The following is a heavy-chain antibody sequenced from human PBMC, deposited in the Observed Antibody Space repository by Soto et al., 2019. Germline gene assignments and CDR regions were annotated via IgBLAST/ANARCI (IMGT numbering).Heavy chain of an antibody. Sequence: DVQLVETGGDLIQSGGSLRLSCAASGFTVSRNYMNWVRQAPGKGLEWVSVIYSGGNTYYADSVKGRFTISRDNSKNTLFLQMTDLRVEDTAVYYCGRGSSDNDGTLRADYWGQGTLVTVSS. CDR3: GRGSSDNDGTLRADY. CDR1: GFTVSRNY. J-gene: IGHJ4*02. V-gene: IGHV3-53*02. D-gene: IGHD2-2*01. CDR2: IYSGGNT.